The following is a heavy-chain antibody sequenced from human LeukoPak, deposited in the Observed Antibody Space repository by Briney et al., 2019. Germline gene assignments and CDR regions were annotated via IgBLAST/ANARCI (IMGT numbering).Heavy chain of an antibody. CDR3: VRDRGRAWVDY. CDR2: IKQDASEE. CDR1: GFTFSNYW. D-gene: IGHD1-26*01. V-gene: IGHV3-7*01. J-gene: IGHJ4*02. Sequence: GGSLTLTCAASGFTFSNYWMTWVRQPPGKGRGWVANIKQDASEEYYVDSVKGRFTISRDNAKNSLYLQMNSLRAEDTAAYYCVRDRGRAWVDYWGQGTLVTVSS.